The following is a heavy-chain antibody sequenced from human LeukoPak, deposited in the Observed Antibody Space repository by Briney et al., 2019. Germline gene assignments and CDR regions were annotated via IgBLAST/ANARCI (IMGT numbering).Heavy chain of an antibody. D-gene: IGHD3-10*01. CDR2: ISYDGSKT. CDR1: GFTFSSYG. CDR3: AKSHSPARGVNVRSFDY. V-gene: IGHV3-30*18. J-gene: IGHJ4*02. Sequence: PGRSLRLSCAASGFTFSSYGMHWVRQAPGKGLEWVAVISYDGSKTYYADSVKGRFTISRDNSKNTLYLEMNSLRAEDTAVYYCAKSHSPARGVNVRSFDYWGQGTLVTVSS.